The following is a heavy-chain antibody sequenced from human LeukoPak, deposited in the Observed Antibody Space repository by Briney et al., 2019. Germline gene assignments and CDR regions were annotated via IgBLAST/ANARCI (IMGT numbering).Heavy chain of an antibody. CDR1: GYTFTSYG. CDR2: INTNTGNP. D-gene: IGHD3-3*01. J-gene: IGHJ6*03. V-gene: IGHV7-4-1*02. Sequence: ASVKVSCKASGYTFTSYGISWVRQAPGQGLDWMGWINTNTGNPTYAQGFTGRFVFSLDTSVSTAYLQISSLKAEDTAVYYCARDKRFLEWLLSNYYYYYMDVWGKGTTVTVSS. CDR3: ARDKRFLEWLLSNYYYYYMDV.